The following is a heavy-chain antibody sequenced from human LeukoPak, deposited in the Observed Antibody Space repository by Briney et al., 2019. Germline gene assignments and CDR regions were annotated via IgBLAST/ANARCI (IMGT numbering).Heavy chain of an antibody. V-gene: IGHV2-5*01. Sequence: SGPTLVNPTQTLTLPCTCSGFSLSSPGVGVGWIRQPPGKALEWLALVYWNDAKRYSPSLRSRLTITKDSTQKQVVLTMTKMDPVDTATYYCAQKDADTTMVPHYWGQGILVTVSS. CDR1: GFSLSSPGVG. J-gene: IGHJ4*02. CDR2: VYWNDAK. D-gene: IGHD5-18*01. CDR3: AQKDADTTMVPHY.